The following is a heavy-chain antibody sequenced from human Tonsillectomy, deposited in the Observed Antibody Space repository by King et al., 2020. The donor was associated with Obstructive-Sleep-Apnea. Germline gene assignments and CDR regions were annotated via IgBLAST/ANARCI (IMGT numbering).Heavy chain of an antibody. J-gene: IGHJ2*01. D-gene: IGHD5-12*01. CDR3: ASVDIGT. CDR2: ISSSSNTI. Sequence: VQLVESGGGLVQPGGSLRLSCAASGFTFNNYNMNWVRQAPGKGLEWVSYISSSSNTIYYADSVKGRFTISRDNAKNSLYLQMNSLRAEDTAVYYCASVDIGTWGRGTLVTVSS. CDR1: GFTFNNYN. V-gene: IGHV3-48*04.